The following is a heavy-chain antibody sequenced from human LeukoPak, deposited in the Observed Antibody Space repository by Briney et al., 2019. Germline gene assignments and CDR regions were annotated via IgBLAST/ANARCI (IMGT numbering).Heavy chain of an antibody. CDR2: ISGSGGST. J-gene: IGHJ6*02. CDR1: GFTFSSYA. V-gene: IGHV3-23*01. CDR3: AKQFPYYDFWSGYYSYYYYGMDV. D-gene: IGHD3-3*01. Sequence: GSLRLSCAASGFTFSSYAMSWVRQAPGKGLEWVSAISGSGGSTYYADSVKGRFTISRDNSKNTLYLQMNSLRAEDTAVYYCAKQFPYYDFWSGYYSYYYYGMDVWGQGTTVTVSS.